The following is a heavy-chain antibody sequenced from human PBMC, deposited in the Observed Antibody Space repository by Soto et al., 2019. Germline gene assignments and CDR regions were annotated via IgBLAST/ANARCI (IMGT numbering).Heavy chain of an antibody. J-gene: IGHJ4*02. D-gene: IGHD6-19*01. CDR1: GFTFSSYA. V-gene: IGHV3-23*01. Sequence: GGSLRLSCAASGFTFSSYAMSWVRQAPGKGLEWVSAISGSGGSTYYADSVKGRFTISRDNSKNTLYLQMNSLRAEDTAVYYCAKKVYSSGWYPNPLDYWGQGTLVTVSS. CDR3: AKKVYSSGWYPNPLDY. CDR2: ISGSGGST.